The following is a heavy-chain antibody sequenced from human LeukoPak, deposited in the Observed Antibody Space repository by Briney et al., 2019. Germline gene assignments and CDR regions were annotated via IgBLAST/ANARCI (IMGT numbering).Heavy chain of an antibody. V-gene: IGHV3-30*19. D-gene: IGHD2-2*01. CDR2: ISYDGSNK. Sequence: GGSLRLSCAASGFTLSSYGMHWVRQAPGKGLEWVAVISYDGSNKYYADSVKGRFTISRDNSKNTLYLQMNSLRAEDTAVYYCAGAFVVVPAALFNYWGQGTLVTVSS. CDR3: AGAFVVVPAALFNY. J-gene: IGHJ4*02. CDR1: GFTLSSYG.